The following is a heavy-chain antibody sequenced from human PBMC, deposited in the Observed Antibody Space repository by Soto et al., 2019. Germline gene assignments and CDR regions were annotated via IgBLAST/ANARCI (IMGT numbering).Heavy chain of an antibody. CDR2: IYYSGST. CDR1: GGSISSYY. D-gene: IGHD4-17*01. Sequence: SETLSLTCTVSGGSISSYYWSWIRQPPGKGLEWIGYIYYSGSTNYNPSLKSRVTISVDTSKNQFSLKLSSVTAADTAVYYCARDVYHDYGDYGWFDPWGQGTLVTVSS. J-gene: IGHJ5*02. V-gene: IGHV4-59*01. CDR3: ARDVYHDYGDYGWFDP.